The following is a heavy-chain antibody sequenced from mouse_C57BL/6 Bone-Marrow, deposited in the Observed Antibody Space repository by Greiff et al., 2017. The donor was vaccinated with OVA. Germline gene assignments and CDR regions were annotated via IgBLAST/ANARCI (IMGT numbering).Heavy chain of an antibody. Sequence: VQLQQSGAELVRPGASVKLSCTASGFNFKDDYMHWVKQRPEQGLEWIGWIYPENGDTEYASKFQGKATITADTSSNTAYLQLSSLTSEDTAFYFCTCGQDGRRFAYWGQGTLVTVSA. V-gene: IGHV14-4*01. J-gene: IGHJ3*01. D-gene: IGHD3-3*01. CDR2: IYPENGDT. CDR3: TCGQDGRRFAY. CDR1: GFNFKDDY.